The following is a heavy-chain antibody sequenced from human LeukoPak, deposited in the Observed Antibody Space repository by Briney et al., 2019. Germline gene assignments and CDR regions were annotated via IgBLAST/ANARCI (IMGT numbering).Heavy chain of an antibody. V-gene: IGHV4-59*01. D-gene: IGHD3-22*01. CDR3: ARGLNGGSSGYYYDY. Sequence: IPSETLSLTCTVSGGSISSYYWSWIRQPPGKGLEWIGYIYYSGSTNYNLSLKSRVTISVDTSKNQFSLKLSSVTAADTAVYYCARGLNGGSSGYYYDYWGQGTLVTVSS. J-gene: IGHJ4*02. CDR1: GGSISSYY. CDR2: IYYSGST.